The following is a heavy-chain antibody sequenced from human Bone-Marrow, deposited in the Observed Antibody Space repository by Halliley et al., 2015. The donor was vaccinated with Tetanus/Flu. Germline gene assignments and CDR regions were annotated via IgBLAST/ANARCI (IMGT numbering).Heavy chain of an antibody. Sequence: TLSLTCTVSGGSTTSSGYYWAWIRQPPGKGLERIGHVYYLPKSNYNPSLKSRLTISADTSRNQFSLTLNSVSATDTAVYYCARLDYSTFSFDWWGQGTLVTVSS. CDR2: VYYLPKS. J-gene: IGHJ4*02. D-gene: IGHD4-4*01. CDR1: GGSTTSSGYY. V-gene: IGHV4-39*01. CDR3: ARLDYSTFSFDW.